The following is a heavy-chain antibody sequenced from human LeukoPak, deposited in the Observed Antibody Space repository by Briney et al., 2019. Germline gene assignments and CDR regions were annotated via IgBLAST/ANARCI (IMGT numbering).Heavy chain of an antibody. Sequence: SVKVSCKASGGTFSSYAISWVRQAPGQGLEWMGGIIPIFGTANYAQKFQGRVTITADESTSTAYMELSSLRSEDTAVYYCARDLTVTSAWFDPWGQGTLVTVSS. CDR3: ARDLTVTSAWFDP. D-gene: IGHD4-17*01. CDR2: IIPIFGTA. V-gene: IGHV1-69*13. J-gene: IGHJ5*02. CDR1: GGTFSSYA.